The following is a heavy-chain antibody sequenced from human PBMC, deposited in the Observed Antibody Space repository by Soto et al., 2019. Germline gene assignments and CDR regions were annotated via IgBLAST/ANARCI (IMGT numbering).Heavy chain of an antibody. Sequence: QTLSLTCAISGDSVSSNSAAWNWIRQSPSRGLEWLGRTYYRSKWYSDYAVSVKSRITINPDTSKNQFSLQLNSVTPEDTAVYYCTQAAGYISTWFFDSWAQGTLVTSPQ. CDR2: TYYRSKWYS. D-gene: IGHD6-13*01. J-gene: IGHJ4*02. CDR1: GDSVSSNSAA. V-gene: IGHV6-1*01. CDR3: TQAAGYISTWFFDS.